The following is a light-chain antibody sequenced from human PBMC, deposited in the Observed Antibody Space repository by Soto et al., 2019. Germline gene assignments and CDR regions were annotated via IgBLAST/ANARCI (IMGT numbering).Light chain of an antibody. J-gene: IGKJ1*01. Sequence: DIQMTQTPSTLSASVGDRVTITCRASQSVSSWLAWYQQKPGKAPKLLIYKASNSESGVPSRFSGSGSGTEFTLTISSLQPDDFATYYCQQYNSYSWTFGQGTNVEIK. V-gene: IGKV1-5*03. CDR3: QQYNSYSWT. CDR2: KAS. CDR1: QSVSSW.